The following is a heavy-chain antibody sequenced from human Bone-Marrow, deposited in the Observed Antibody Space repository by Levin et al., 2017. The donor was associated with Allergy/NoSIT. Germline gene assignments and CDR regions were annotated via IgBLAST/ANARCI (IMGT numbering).Heavy chain of an antibody. CDR3: ARALDY. J-gene: IGHJ4*02. CDR1: GFTFSTYA. V-gene: IGHV3-30-3*01. Sequence: SCAASGFTFSTYAMHWVRQAPGKGLQWVAAISYDGSFKYYADSVKGRFTISRDNSKNTLYLQMNSLRTEDTAVFYCARALDYWGQGTLVTVSS. CDR2: ISYDGSFK.